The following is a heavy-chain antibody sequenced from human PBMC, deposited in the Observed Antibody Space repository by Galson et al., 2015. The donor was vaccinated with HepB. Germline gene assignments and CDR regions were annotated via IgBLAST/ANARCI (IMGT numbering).Heavy chain of an antibody. Sequence: QSGAEVKKPGESLKISCKGSGSSFTSYWIGWVRQMPGKGLEWMGIIYPGDSDTRYSPSFQGQVTISADKSISTAYLQWSSLKASDTAMYYCARREDFWSGYFRYAEYFQHWGQGTLVTVSS. D-gene: IGHD3-3*01. CDR3: ARREDFWSGYFRYAEYFQH. J-gene: IGHJ1*01. CDR2: IYPGDSDT. V-gene: IGHV5-51*03. CDR1: GSSFTSYW.